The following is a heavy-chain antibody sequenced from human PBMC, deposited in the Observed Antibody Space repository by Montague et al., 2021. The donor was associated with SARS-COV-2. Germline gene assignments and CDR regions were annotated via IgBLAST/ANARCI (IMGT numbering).Heavy chain of an antibody. V-gene: IGHV4-59*07. CDR3: ARTGLGAYDILTGYTVNAFDM. D-gene: IGHD3-9*01. J-gene: IGHJ3*02. CDR1: GGSITSYY. Sequence: SHSLSLTCTVSGGSITSYYWTWIRQPPGKGLEWVGRISYSGSTNYNPSLKSRVTISVDTSKNQFSLKLSSVTAADTAVYYCARTGLGAYDILTGYTVNAFDMWGQGTMVTVSS. CDR2: ISYSGST.